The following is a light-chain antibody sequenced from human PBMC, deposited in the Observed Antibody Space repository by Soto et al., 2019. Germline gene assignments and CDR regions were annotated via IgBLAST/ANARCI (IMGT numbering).Light chain of an antibody. CDR3: QHYNSYSEA. V-gene: IGKV1-5*03. CDR1: QSISSW. CDR2: KTS. J-gene: IGKJ1*01. Sequence: DIQMTQSPSTLSASVGDRVTITCRASQSISSWFAWYQQKPGKAPKVLIYKTSNLESGVPSRFSGSGSGTEFTLTISSLQPDDFATYYCQHYNSYSEAFGQGTKVDIK.